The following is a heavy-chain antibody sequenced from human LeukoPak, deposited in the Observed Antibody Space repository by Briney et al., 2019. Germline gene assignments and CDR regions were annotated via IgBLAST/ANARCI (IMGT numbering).Heavy chain of an antibody. CDR3: ARGTRHYVWGSYRSYYFDY. D-gene: IGHD3-16*02. V-gene: IGHV4-34*01. Sequence: NPSETLSLTCAVYGGSFSGYYWSWIRQPPGKGLEWIGEINHSGSTNYNPSLKSRVTISVDTSKNQFSLKLSSVTAADRAVYYCARGTRHYVWGSYRSYYFDYWGQGTLVTVSS. CDR2: INHSGST. J-gene: IGHJ4*02. CDR1: GGSFSGYY.